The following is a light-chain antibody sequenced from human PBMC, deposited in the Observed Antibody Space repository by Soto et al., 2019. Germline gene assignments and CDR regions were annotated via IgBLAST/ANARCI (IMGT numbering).Light chain of an antibody. J-gene: IGLJ3*02. CDR2: EVT. CDR1: SSDVGGYNY. V-gene: IGLV2-8*01. CDR3: SSYAGSNILL. Sequence: QSALTQPPSASGSPGQSVTISCTGSSSDVGGYNYVSWYQQHPGKAPKLMIYEVTKRPSGVPDRFSGSKSGNTASLTVSGLQAEDEADYYCSSYAGSNILLFGGGTHLTVL.